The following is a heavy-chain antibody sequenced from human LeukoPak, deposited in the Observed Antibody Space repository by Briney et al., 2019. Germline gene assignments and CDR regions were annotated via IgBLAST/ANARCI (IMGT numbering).Heavy chain of an antibody. J-gene: IGHJ5*02. CDR2: INPNSGGT. D-gene: IGHD3-10*01. V-gene: IGHV1-2*02. Sequence: ASVKVSCKAFGYTFTSNYMHWVRQAPGQGGEWRGWINPNSGGTNYAQKFQGRVTMTRDTSISTAYMELSRLRSDDTAVYYCARSLGEVRGVIISTWFDPWGQGTLVTVSS. CDR3: ARSLGEVRGVIISTWFDP. CDR1: GYTFTSNY.